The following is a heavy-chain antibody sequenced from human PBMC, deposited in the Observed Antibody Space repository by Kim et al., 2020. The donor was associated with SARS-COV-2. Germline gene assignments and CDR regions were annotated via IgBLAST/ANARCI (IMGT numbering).Heavy chain of an antibody. CDR3: ARMGLGYCSSTSCFDAFDI. J-gene: IGHJ3*02. CDR1: GGSISSYY. D-gene: IGHD2-2*01. Sequence: SETLSRTCTVSGGSISSYYWSWIRQPPGKGLEWIGYIYYSGSTNYNPSLKSRVTISVDTSKNQFSLKLSSVTAADTAVYYCARMGLGYCSSTSCFDAFDIWGQGTMVTVSS. V-gene: IGHV4-59*01. CDR2: IYYSGST.